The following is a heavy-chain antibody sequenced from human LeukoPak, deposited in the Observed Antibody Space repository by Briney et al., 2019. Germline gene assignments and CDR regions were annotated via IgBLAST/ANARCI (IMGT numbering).Heavy chain of an antibody. D-gene: IGHD2-15*01. V-gene: IGHV3-23*01. CDR2: IFGSGGSP. Sequence: GGPLRLSCAASGFTFNSYAMYWVRQAPGKGLEWISGIFGSGGSPHYADSVKGRFTISRDNSQNTVYLQLGSLRVEDTAVYYCGKTTVGYSSGRYPGWPVDYWGQGALVTVSS. CDR3: GKTTVGYSSGRYPGWPVDY. J-gene: IGHJ4*02. CDR1: GFTFNSYA.